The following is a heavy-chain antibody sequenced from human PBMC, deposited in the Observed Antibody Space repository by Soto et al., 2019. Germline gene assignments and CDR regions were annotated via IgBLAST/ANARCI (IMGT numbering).Heavy chain of an antibody. Sequence: PGGSLRLSCAASGLSFYSNVMSWVRQAPGKGLEWVSAISSSGDSTYYADSVKGRFTISRDGSKSLVHLQMSSLRAEDTAIYYCARDSYAAAFEIWGQGTRVTVS. CDR1: GLSFYSNV. J-gene: IGHJ3*02. D-gene: IGHD3-10*01. CDR3: ARDSYAAAFEI. V-gene: IGHV3-23*01. CDR2: ISSSGDST.